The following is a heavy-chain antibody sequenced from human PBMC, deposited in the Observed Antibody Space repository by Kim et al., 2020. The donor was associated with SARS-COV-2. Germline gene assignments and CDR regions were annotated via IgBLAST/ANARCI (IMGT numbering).Heavy chain of an antibody. J-gene: IGHJ6*02. CDR2: INPSGGST. D-gene: IGHD5-18*01. Sequence: ASVKVSCKASGYTFTSYYMHWVRQAPGQGLEWMGIINPSGGSTSYAQKFQGRVTMTRDTSTSTVYMELSSLRSEDTAVYYCASPAGLWADYYYYGMDVWGQGTTVTVSS. V-gene: IGHV1-46*01. CDR1: GYTFTSYY. CDR3: ASPAGLWADYYYYGMDV.